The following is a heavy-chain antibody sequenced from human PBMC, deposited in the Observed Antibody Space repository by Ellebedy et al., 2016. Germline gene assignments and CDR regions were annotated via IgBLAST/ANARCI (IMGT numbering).Heavy chain of an antibody. J-gene: IGHJ4*01. V-gene: IGHV3-7*03. Sequence: GGSLRLSCAASGFTFSSYWMNWVRQAPGKGLEWVANMNADGSATNYAASVKGRFTISRDTAQNSLYLQMNSLRAEDTAVYYCARDLFSGTYSGNYWGHGTLVTVSS. CDR3: ARDLFSGTYSGNY. CDR2: MNADGSAT. D-gene: IGHD1-26*01. CDR1: GFTFSSYW.